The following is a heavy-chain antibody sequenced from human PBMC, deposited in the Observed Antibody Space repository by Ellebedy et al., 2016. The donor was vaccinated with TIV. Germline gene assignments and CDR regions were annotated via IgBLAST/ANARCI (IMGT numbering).Heavy chain of an antibody. CDR1: GDSVSPDIG. V-gene: IGHV6-1*01. CDR2: TYYRSKWRN. D-gene: IGHD3-10*01. J-gene: IGHJ6*02. CDR3: ARGWFGSGMGV. Sequence: SQTLSLTCVISGDSVSPDIGWNWIRQSPSRGLEWLGRTYYRSKWRNDYALSLKSRITINPDTSKNQFSLQLNSVTPEDTAVYYCARGWFGSGMGVWGQGTTVTVSS.